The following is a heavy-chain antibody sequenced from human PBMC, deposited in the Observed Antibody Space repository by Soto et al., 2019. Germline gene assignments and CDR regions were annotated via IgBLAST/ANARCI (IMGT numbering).Heavy chain of an antibody. CDR1: GGSISSSSYY. CDR2: IYYSGST. D-gene: IGHD1-26*01. V-gene: IGHV4-39*01. CDR3: ARHPRKVGATTAWFDP. J-gene: IGHJ5*02. Sequence: PSETLSLTCTVSGGSISSSSYYWGWIRQPPGKGLEWIGSIYYSGSTYYNPSLKSRVTISVDTSKNQFSLTLSSVTAADTAVYYCARHPRKVGATTAWFDPWGQGTLVTVSS.